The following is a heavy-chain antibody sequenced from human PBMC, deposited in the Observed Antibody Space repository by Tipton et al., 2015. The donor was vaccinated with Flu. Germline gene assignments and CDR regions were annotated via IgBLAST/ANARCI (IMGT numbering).Heavy chain of an antibody. J-gene: IGHJ4*02. CDR1: GFTFSIYA. Sequence: SLRLSCAASGFTFSIYAMSWVRQAPGERLEWISDISGGGGGTYYADSVKGRFTISRDNSKNMLYLRMNSLSAEDTAIYYCAKVIPEKVSGLDYWGQGTLVTVSS. CDR2: ISGGGGGT. CDR3: AKVIPEKVSGLDY. D-gene: IGHD5/OR15-5a*01. V-gene: IGHV3-23*01.